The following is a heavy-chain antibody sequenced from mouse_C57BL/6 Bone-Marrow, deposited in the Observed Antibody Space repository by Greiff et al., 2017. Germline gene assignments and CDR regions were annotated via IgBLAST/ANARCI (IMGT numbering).Heavy chain of an antibody. D-gene: IGHD4-1*02. CDR2: IWSGGST. V-gene: IGHV2-2*01. CDR3: ASLQLFAY. Sequence: QVQLKESGPGLVQPSQSLSITCTVSGFSLTSYGVHWVRPSPGKGLEWLGVIWSGGSTDYNAAFISRLSISKDNSKSQVFFKMNSLQADDTAIYYCASLQLFAYWGQGTLVTVSA. CDR1: GFSLTSYG. J-gene: IGHJ3*01.